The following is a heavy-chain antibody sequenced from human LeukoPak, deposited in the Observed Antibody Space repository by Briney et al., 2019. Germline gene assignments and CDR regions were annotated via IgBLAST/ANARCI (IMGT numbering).Heavy chain of an antibody. D-gene: IGHD3-3*01. Sequence: GRSLRLSCAASEFTFSSYVMRWVRQAPGKGLEWVAVISYDGSNKYYADSVKGRFTISRDNSKNTLYLQMNSLRAEDTAVYYCAREYDSLSGAFDIWGQGTMVTVSS. CDR3: AREYDSLSGAFDI. CDR1: EFTFSSYV. V-gene: IGHV3-30-3*01. CDR2: ISYDGSNK. J-gene: IGHJ3*02.